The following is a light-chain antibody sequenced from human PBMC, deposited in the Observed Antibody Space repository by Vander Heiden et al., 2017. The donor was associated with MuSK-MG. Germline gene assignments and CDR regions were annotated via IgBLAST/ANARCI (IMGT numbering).Light chain of an antibody. J-gene: IGLJ3*02. CDR2: DDT. V-gene: IGLV3-10*01. CDR3: YYTDSSGDYMV. Sequence: SYELTQPPSVSVSPGQTDRVICYGEAWQRKNAYWYQQKSGQAPVLVIYDDTKRPSGIRERFSGSSSGNTATLTIRGAQVEDEADYYCYYTDSSGDYMVFGGGTKLTVL. CDR1: AWQRKN.